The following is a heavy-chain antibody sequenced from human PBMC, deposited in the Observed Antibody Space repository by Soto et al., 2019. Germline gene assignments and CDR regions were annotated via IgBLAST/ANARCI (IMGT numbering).Heavy chain of an antibody. CDR1: GGSISSGDYY. D-gene: IGHD3-22*01. Sequence: SETVSLTCTVSGGSISSGDYYWSWIRQPPGKGLEWIGYIYYSGSTYYNPSLKSRVTISVDTSKNQFSLKLSSVTAADTAVYYCARAYYYDSSGYYQLNAFDIWGQGTMVTVSS. CDR2: IYYSGST. CDR3: ARAYYYDSSGYYQLNAFDI. V-gene: IGHV4-30-4*01. J-gene: IGHJ3*02.